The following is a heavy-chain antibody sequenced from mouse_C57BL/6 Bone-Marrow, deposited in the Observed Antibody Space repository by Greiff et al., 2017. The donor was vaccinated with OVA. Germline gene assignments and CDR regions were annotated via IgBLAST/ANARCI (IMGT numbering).Heavy chain of an antibody. V-gene: IGHV1-53*01. CDR3: ARYEGTGTGWYLDV. D-gene: IGHD4-1*01. Sequence: VQLQQPGTELVKPGASVKLSCKASGYTFTSYWMHWVKQRPGQGLEWIGNINPSNGGTNYNEKFKSKATLTVDKSSSTAYMQLSSLTSEDSAVYYCARYEGTGTGWYLDVWGTGTTVTVSS. CDR1: GYTFTSYW. CDR2: INPSNGGT. J-gene: IGHJ1*03.